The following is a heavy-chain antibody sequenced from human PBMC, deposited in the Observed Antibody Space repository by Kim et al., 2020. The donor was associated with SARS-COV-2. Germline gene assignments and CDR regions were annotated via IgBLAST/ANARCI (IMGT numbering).Heavy chain of an antibody. Sequence: YNEYTLSLKGRVTINSDTSKNQFSLHLNSVTPEDTAVYYCARSGAGALDIWSQGTMVTVSS. CDR2: YN. D-gene: IGHD7-27*01. CDR3: ARSGAGALDI. V-gene: IGHV6-1*01. J-gene: IGHJ3*02.